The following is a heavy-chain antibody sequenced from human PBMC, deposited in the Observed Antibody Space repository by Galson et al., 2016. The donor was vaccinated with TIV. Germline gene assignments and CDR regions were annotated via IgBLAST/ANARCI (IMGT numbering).Heavy chain of an antibody. J-gene: IGHJ6*02. CDR3: STPPYCGGDCWHYHYHAEDV. Sequence: SLRLSCAATGFSLSNSWMSWFRQVQGKGLEWVGRIKSQADGSATDYATAVKGRFSISRDDSTNPLFLQMNGLKTEDTAVYYCSTPPYCGGDCWHYHYHAEDVWGQGTTVIVS. CDR2: IKSQADGSAT. CDR1: GFSLSNSW. D-gene: IGHD2-21*02. V-gene: IGHV3-15*01.